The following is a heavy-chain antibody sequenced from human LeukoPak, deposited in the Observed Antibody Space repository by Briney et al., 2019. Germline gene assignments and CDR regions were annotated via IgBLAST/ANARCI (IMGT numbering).Heavy chain of an antibody. V-gene: IGHV4-34*01. Sequence: SETLSLTCAVCGGSFSGYYWSWIRQPPGKGLEWIGEINHSGSTNYNPSLKSRVTISVGTSKNQFSLKLSSVTAADTAVYYCARVGYCSSTSCYTGYYYMDVWGKGSTVTVSS. CDR2: INHSGST. J-gene: IGHJ6*03. CDR1: GGSFSGYY. D-gene: IGHD2-2*02. CDR3: ARVGYCSSTSCYTGYYYMDV.